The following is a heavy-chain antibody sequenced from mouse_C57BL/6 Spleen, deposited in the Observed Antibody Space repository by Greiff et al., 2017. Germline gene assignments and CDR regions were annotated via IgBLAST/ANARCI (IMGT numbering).Heavy chain of an antibody. Sequence: QVQLQQPGAELVKPGASVKLSCKASGYTFTSYWMHWVKQRPGRGLEWIGRIDPNSGGTKYNEKFKSKATLTVDKPSSTAYMQLSSLTSEDSAVYYCARPRYYYSSSYWYFDVWGTGTTVTVSS. CDR2: IDPNSGGT. D-gene: IGHD1-1*01. CDR1: GYTFTSYW. J-gene: IGHJ1*03. V-gene: IGHV1-72*01. CDR3: ARPRYYYSSSYWYFDV.